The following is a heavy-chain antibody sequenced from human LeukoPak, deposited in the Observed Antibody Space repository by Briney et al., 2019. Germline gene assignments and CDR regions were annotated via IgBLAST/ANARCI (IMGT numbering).Heavy chain of an antibody. CDR3: ARQGAIEVTGTLFWWAFDI. Sequence: GESLKISCKGSGYSFTSYWIAWVRQMPGKGLEWVGFIHPGDSGTRSSPSLQSQVTISADKSISTAYLQWSSLKASDTAMYYCARQGAIEVTGTLFWWAFDIWGQGTMVTVSS. CDR1: GYSFTSYW. CDR2: IHPGDSGT. J-gene: IGHJ3*02. D-gene: IGHD6-19*01. V-gene: IGHV5-51*01.